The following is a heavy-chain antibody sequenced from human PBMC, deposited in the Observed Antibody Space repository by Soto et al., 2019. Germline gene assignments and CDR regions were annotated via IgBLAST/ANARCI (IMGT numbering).Heavy chain of an antibody. D-gene: IGHD4-17*01. Sequence: PGGSLRLSCAASGFTFSNYAMSWVRRAPGKGLEWVSVISGSDGSTYYTDSVRGRFSISRDSSKNTLYLQMSSLRAEDTAVYYCASPPRATVTDNIFDFWGPGTLVTVSS. J-gene: IGHJ4*02. CDR3: ASPPRATVTDNIFDF. CDR1: GFTFSNYA. V-gene: IGHV3-23*01. CDR2: ISGSDGST.